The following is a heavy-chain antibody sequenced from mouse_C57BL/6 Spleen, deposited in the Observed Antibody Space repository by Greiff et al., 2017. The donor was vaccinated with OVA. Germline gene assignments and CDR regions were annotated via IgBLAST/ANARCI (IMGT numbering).Heavy chain of an antibody. CDR2: ISGGGGNT. Sequence: EVQVVESGGGLVKPGGSLKLSCAASGFTFSSYTMSWVRQTPEKRLEWVATISGGGGNTYYPDSGKGRFTISRDNAKNTLYLQMSSLRSEDTALYYCARHGGYSSFAYWGQGTLVTVSA. CDR3: ARHGGYSSFAY. V-gene: IGHV5-9*01. D-gene: IGHD2-3*01. CDR1: GFTFSSYT. J-gene: IGHJ3*01.